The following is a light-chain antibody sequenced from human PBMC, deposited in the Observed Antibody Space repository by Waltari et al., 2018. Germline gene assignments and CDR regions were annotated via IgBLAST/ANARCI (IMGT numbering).Light chain of an antibody. CDR2: EVS. Sequence: QSALTQPPSASGSPGQSVTISCTGTSSDVGGYNFVSWYQQHPGKAPKLMTYEVSKRPSGGPDRFSGSKSGNTASLTVSGLQAEDEADYYCSSYAGSNGLVFGGGTKLTVL. J-gene: IGLJ3*02. CDR1: SSDVGGYNF. V-gene: IGLV2-8*01. CDR3: SSYAGSNGLV.